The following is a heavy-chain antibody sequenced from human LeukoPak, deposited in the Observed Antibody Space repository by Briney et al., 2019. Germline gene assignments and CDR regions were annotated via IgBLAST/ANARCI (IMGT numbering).Heavy chain of an antibody. CDR2: ISGSGGST. V-gene: IGHV3-23*01. CDR3: EKDAALWFGESQAGTIDY. D-gene: IGHD3-10*01. Sequence: GGSLRLSCAASGFTFSSYAMSWVRQAPGKGLEWVSAISGSGGSTYYADSVKGRFTISRDNSKNTPYLQMNSLRAEDTAVYYCEKDAALWFGESQAGTIDYWGQGTLVTVSS. J-gene: IGHJ4*02. CDR1: GFTFSSYA.